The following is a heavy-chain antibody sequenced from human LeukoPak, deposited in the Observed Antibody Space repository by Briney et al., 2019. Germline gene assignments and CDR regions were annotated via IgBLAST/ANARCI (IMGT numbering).Heavy chain of an antibody. CDR3: ARDTRRDGYNFFDY. V-gene: IGHV1-18*01. CDR2: ISAYNGNT. CDR1: GYTFTSYG. Sequence: VASVKVSCTASGYTFTSYGISWVRQAPGQGLEWMGWISAYNGNTNYAQKLQGRVTMTTDTSTSTAYMELRSLRSDDTAVYYCARDTRRDGYNFFDYWGQGTLATVSS. J-gene: IGHJ4*02. D-gene: IGHD5-24*01.